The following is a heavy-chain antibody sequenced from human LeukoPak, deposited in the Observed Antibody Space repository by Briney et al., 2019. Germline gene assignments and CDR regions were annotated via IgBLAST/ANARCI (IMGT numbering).Heavy chain of an antibody. V-gene: IGHV3-23*01. J-gene: IGHJ4*02. D-gene: IGHD2-2*01. Sequence: PGGSLRLSCAASGFTFSSYAMSWVRQAPGKGLEWVSAISGSGDSTYYTDSVKGRFTISRDNSKNTLYLQMNSLRVEDTAVYYCTRDHITSWQIDFWGQGTMVTVSS. CDR1: GFTFSSYA. CDR2: ISGSGDST. CDR3: TRDHITSWQIDF.